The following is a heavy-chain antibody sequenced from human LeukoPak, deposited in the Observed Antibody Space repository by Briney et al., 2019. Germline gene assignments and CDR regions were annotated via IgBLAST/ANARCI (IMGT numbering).Heavy chain of an antibody. CDR3: ARVVRVYYYIDV. Sequence: PETLSLTCTVSGGSISSSSYYWGWIRQPPGKGLEWIGSIYYSGSTYYNPSLKSRDTISVDTSKNQFSLKVRSVTAADTAVYYCARVVRVYYYIDVWGKGATVSVCS. CDR1: GGSISSSSYY. D-gene: IGHD3-10*01. V-gene: IGHV4-39*07. J-gene: IGHJ6*03. CDR2: IYYSGST.